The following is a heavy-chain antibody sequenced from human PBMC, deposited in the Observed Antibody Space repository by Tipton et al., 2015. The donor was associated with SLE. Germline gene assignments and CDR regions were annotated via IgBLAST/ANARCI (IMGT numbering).Heavy chain of an antibody. CDR3: ARDPSAATGVKGPFDY. V-gene: IGHV3-33*01. CDR1: GFRFSDYG. J-gene: IGHJ4*02. CDR2: IYYDGSNK. D-gene: IGHD6-13*01. Sequence: RSLRLSCAASGFRFSDYGMHWVRQAPGKGLEWVAIIYYDGSNKFYAASVKGRFTISRDNFKNTLYLQMDNLRAEDTAVYYCARDPSAATGVKGPFDYWGQGSLVTVSS.